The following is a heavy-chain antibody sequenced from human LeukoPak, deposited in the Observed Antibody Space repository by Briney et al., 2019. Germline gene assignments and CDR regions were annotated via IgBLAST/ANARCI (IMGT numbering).Heavy chain of an antibody. CDR1: GFTFSSCW. CDR2: INSDGSST. J-gene: IGHJ3*02. V-gene: IGHV3-74*01. Sequence: GGSLRLSCAASGFTFSSCWMHWVRQAPGKGLVWVSRINSDGSSTSYADSVKGRSTISRDNAKNTLYLQMNSLRAEDTAVYYCARDRPTYYDFWSGGDDAFDIWGQGTMVTVSS. D-gene: IGHD3-3*01. CDR3: ARDRPTYYDFWSGGDDAFDI.